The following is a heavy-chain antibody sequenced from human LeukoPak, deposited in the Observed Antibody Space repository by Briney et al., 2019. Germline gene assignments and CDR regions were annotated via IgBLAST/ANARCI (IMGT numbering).Heavy chain of an antibody. CDR3: ARDLTGSWYEGPFDY. CDR2: INAGNGNT. V-gene: IGHV1-3*01. J-gene: IGHJ4*02. D-gene: IGHD6-13*01. Sequence: GASVKVSCKASGYTFTSYAMHWVRQAPGQRLEWMGWINAGNGNTKYPQKFQGRVTITRDTSASTAYMELSSLRSEDTAVYYCARDLTGSWYEGPFDYWGQGTLVTVSS. CDR1: GYTFTSYA.